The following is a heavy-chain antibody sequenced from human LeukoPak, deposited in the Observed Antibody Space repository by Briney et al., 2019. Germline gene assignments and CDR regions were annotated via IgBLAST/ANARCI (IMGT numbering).Heavy chain of an antibody. CDR2: IYTSGST. CDR3: ARDKPRWLQRTKDWYFDL. CDR1: GGSISSYY. V-gene: IGHV4-4*07. D-gene: IGHD5-24*01. J-gene: IGHJ2*01. Sequence: PSETLSLTCTVSGGSISSYYCSWIRQPAGKGLEWIGRIYTSGSTNYNPSLKSRVTISVDTSKNQFSLKLSSVTAADTAVYYCARDKPRWLQRTKDWYFDLWGRGTLVTVSS.